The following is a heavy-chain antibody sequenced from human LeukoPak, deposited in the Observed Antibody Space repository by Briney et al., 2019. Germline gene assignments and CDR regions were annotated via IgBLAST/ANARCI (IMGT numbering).Heavy chain of an antibody. CDR3: ATVPATTMRQFVNYFDY. J-gene: IGHJ4*02. Sequence: GGSLRLSCAASGFTFSSYAMSWVRQAPGKGLEWVSAISGSGGSTYYADSVKGRFTISRDNSKNTLYLQMNSLRAEDTAVYYCATVPATTMRQFVNYFDYWGQGTLVTVSS. D-gene: IGHD6-25*01. CDR1: GFTFSSYA. CDR2: ISGSGGST. V-gene: IGHV3-23*01.